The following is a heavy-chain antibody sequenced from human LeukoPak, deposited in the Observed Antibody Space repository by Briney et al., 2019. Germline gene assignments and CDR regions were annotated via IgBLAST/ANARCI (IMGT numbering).Heavy chain of an antibody. V-gene: IGHV4-34*01. J-gene: IGHJ5*02. CDR1: GFNFSSYW. CDR3: ARRGPPRTMLRGVKSGWFDP. Sequence: GSLRLSCAASGFNFSSYWMSWIRQPPGKGLEWIGEINHSGSTNYNPSLKSRVTISVDTSKNQFSLKLSPVTAADTAVYYCARRGPPRTMLRGVKSGWFDPWGQGTLVTVSS. CDR2: INHSGST. D-gene: IGHD3-10*01.